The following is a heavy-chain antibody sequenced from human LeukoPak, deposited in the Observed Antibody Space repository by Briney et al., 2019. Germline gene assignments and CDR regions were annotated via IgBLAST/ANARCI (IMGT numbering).Heavy chain of an antibody. V-gene: IGHV3-30*03. CDR3: VAHYGDYAQGY. CDR1: GFTFSSYG. J-gene: IGHJ4*02. D-gene: IGHD4-17*01. Sequence: GGSLRLSCAASGFTFSSYGMHWVRQAPGKGLEWVAVISYDGSNKYYADSVKGRFTISRDNSKNTLYLQMNSLRAEDTAVYYCVAHYGDYAQGYWGQGTLVTVSS. CDR2: ISYDGSNK.